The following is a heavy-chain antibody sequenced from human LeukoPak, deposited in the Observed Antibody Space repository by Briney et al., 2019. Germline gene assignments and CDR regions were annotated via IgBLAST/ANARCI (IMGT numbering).Heavy chain of an antibody. Sequence: PSETLSLTCTVSGGSISSGGYYWSWIRQHPEKGLEWIGYIYYSGSTYYNPSLKSRVTISVDTSKDQFSLKLSSVTAADTAVYYCARGPYCYDSKTFDYWGQGTLVTVSS. D-gene: IGHD3-22*01. J-gene: IGHJ4*02. CDR2: IYYSGST. CDR3: ARGPYCYDSKTFDY. V-gene: IGHV4-31*03. CDR1: GGSISSGGYY.